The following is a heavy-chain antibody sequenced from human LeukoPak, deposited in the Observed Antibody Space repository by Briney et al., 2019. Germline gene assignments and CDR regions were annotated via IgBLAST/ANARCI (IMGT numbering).Heavy chain of an antibody. V-gene: IGHV3-23*01. CDR3: ARNQQLGGHSYYYYGMDV. CDR2: ISGNGAHT. D-gene: IGHD3-16*01. Sequence: GGSLRLSCVTSEITFSTYAMSWVRQAPGKGLEWVSSISGNGAHTYYADSVRGRFTISRDNSKKTLNLQMNSLRAEDTAIYYCARNQQLGGHSYYYYGMDVWGQGTTVTVSS. J-gene: IGHJ6*02. CDR1: EITFSTYA.